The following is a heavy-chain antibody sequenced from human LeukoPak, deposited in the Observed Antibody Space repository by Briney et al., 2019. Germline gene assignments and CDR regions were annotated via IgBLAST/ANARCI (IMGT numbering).Heavy chain of an antibody. Sequence: PGGSLRLSCAASGFTFDDYTMHWVRQAPGKGLEWVSLISWDGGSTYYADSVKGRFTISRDNSKNSLYPQMNSLRTEDTALYYCAKDGDSQYYYDSSGPLGYWGQGTLVTVSS. CDR2: ISWDGGST. V-gene: IGHV3-43*01. J-gene: IGHJ4*02. CDR3: AKDGDSQYYYDSSGPLGY. CDR1: GFTFDDYT. D-gene: IGHD3-22*01.